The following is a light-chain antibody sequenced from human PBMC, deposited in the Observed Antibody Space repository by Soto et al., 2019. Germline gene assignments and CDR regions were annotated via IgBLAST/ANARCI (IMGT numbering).Light chain of an antibody. V-gene: IGLV2-14*03. Sequence: QSALTRPASVSGSPGQSITISCTGTSSDVGAYNHVSWYQQHPGKVPKVMIYEVNNRPSGVTNRFSASKSGNTASLTISGLRAEDEATYYCSSFTSGGTWVFGGGTKLTVL. CDR2: EVN. J-gene: IGLJ3*02. CDR1: SSDVGAYNH. CDR3: SSFTSGGTWV.